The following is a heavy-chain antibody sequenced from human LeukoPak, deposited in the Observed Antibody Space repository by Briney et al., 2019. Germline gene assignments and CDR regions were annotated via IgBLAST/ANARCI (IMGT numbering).Heavy chain of an antibody. CDR1: GFTFATYA. J-gene: IGHJ6*02. CDR3: ARDQGKGYYYYGMDV. V-gene: IGHV3-23*01. CDR2: ISGSADIT. Sequence: PGGSLRLSCAASGFTFATYAMSWVRQPPGKGLEWVSSISGSADITYYADSVRGQFTISRDNSKNTLYLQVNSLRAEDTAVYYCARDQGKGYYYYGMDVWGQGTTVTVSS.